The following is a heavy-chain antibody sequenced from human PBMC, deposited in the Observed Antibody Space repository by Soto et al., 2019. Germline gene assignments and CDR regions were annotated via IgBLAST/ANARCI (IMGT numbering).Heavy chain of an antibody. CDR3: ERGYDYGDYGY. Sequence: ASETLSLTCAVYGGSFSGYYWSWIRQPPGKGLEWIGEINHSGSTNYNPSLKSRVTISVDTSKNQFSLKLSSVTAADTAVYYCERGYDYGDYGYWGQGTLVTVSS. J-gene: IGHJ4*02. CDR2: INHSGST. D-gene: IGHD4-17*01. V-gene: IGHV4-34*01. CDR1: GGSFSGYY.